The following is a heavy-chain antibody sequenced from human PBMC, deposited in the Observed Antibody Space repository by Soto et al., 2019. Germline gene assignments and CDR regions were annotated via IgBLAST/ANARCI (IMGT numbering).Heavy chain of an antibody. J-gene: IGHJ4*02. CDR1: GFSLRDHA. CDR3: GRTYTGG. V-gene: IGHV3-23*01. D-gene: IGHD3-10*01. Sequence: PGGSLRLSCAASGFSLRDHALSWVRQAAGGGLEWVSGISGSEDRTNYADFVRGRFIISKDRAKNTLYLDMSGLRVDDTAVYFCGRTYTGGWGQGTLVTV. CDR2: ISGSEDRT.